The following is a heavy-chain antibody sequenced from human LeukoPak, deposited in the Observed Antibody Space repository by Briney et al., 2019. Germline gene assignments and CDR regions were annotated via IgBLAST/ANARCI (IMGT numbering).Heavy chain of an antibody. D-gene: IGHD6-13*01. CDR2: ISGSGGST. CDR3: AKHGASIAAAGSPLSYYYYMDV. J-gene: IGHJ6*03. V-gene: IGHV3-23*01. Sequence: GGSLRLSCAASGFTVSSNYMSWVRQAPGKGLEWVSAISGSGGSTYYADSVKGRFTISRDNSKNTLYLQMNSLRAGDTAVYYCAKHGASIAAAGSPLSYYYYMDVWGKGTTVTVSS. CDR1: GFTVSSNY.